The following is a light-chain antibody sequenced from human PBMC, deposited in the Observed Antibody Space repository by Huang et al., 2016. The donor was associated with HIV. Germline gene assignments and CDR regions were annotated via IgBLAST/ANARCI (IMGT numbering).Light chain of an antibody. CDR2: VAS. J-gene: IGKJ1*01. CDR3: QRYDSAPRT. V-gene: IGKV1-27*01. Sequence: DIHMTQSPSPLSAFVGDTVTITCRAGQGIGNSLAWYQQEPGRPPKLLIYVASTLQSGVPSRFSGSGSGTDFTLTISNLQTEDVATDYCQRYDSAPRTFGQGTRV. CDR1: QGIGNS.